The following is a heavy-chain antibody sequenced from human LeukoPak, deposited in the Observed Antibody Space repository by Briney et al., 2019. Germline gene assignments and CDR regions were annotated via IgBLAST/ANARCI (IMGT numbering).Heavy chain of an antibody. D-gene: IGHD6-13*01. J-gene: IGHJ6*03. V-gene: IGHV1-2*02. Sequence: ASVKVSCKASGYTFTGYYMHWVRQAPGQGLEWMGWINPNSGGTNYAQKFQGRVTMTRDTSISTAYMELSRLRSDDTAVYYCARDLALSSSWYRSYYYYMDVWGKGTTVTISS. CDR2: INPNSGGT. CDR3: ARDLALSSSWYRSYYYYMDV. CDR1: GYTFTGYY.